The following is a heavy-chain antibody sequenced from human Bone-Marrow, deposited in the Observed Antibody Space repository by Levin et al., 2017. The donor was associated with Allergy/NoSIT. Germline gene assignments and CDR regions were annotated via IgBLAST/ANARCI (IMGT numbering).Heavy chain of an antibody. CDR1: GFTFNNFR. CDR2: ITFNSDFL. V-gene: IGHV3-21*01. D-gene: IGHD6-19*01. CDR3: ARDVSSGWYPDY. J-gene: IGHJ4*02. Sequence: GGSLRLSCAASGFTFNNFRMNWVRQAPGQGLEWVSSITFNSDFLYYADSVKGRFIISRDNVRNSVYLQMNSLRSEDSAVYFCARDVSSGWYPDYWGRGTLVTVSS.